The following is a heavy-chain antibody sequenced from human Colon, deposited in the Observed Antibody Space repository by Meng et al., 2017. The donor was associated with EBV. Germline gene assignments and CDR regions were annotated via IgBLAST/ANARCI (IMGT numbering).Heavy chain of an antibody. D-gene: IGHD5-24*01. Sequence: VPLEAARLVAGRPSAALALSLAVSCASVGINDRWTWLRRPPGTARKWIGEIYHGGTANNTPSLESRVTISVDRTNDQFSLSLSSVTAANTAVNYWARGNTYNAPSFNHWGQGTLVTVSS. CDR1: CASVGINDR. J-gene: IGHJ4*02. V-gene: IGHV4-4*02. CDR2: IYHGGTA. CDR3: ARGNTYNAPSFNH.